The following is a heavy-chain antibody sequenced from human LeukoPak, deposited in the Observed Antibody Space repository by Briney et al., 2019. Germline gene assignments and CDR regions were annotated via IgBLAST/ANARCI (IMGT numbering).Heavy chain of an antibody. V-gene: IGHV3-23*01. CDR1: GFTFSSYA. CDR2: ISGSGGST. Sequence: GGSLRLSCAASGFTFSSYAMSWVRQAPGKGLEWVSAISGSGGSTYYADSAKGRFTISRDNAKNTLFLQMNSLRAEDTAVYYCVRDGVGAPPFDYWGQGALVTVSS. J-gene: IGHJ4*02. CDR3: VRDGVGAPPFDY. D-gene: IGHD1-26*01.